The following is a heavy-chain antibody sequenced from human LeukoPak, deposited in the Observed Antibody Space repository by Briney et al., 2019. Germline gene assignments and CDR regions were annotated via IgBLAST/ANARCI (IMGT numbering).Heavy chain of an antibody. CDR1: GGSISSSNYY. CDR3: GRGSMGPYHYYGMDV. V-gene: IGHV4-39*07. CDR2: IYYSGST. J-gene: IGHJ6*02. Sequence: SETLSLTCTVSGGSISSSNYYWGWIRQPPGKGLEWIGSIYYSGSTYYNPSLKSRVTISVDTSKNQFSLKLSSVTAADTAVYYCGRGSMGPYHYYGMDVWGQGTTVTVSS. D-gene: IGHD6-6*01.